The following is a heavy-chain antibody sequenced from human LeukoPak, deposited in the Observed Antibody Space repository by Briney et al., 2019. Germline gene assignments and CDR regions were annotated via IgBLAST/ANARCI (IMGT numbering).Heavy chain of an antibody. CDR1: GFTFDDYA. D-gene: IGHD2-2*01. CDR2: ISGDGGGT. V-gene: IGHV3-43*02. CDR3: AKGRYCSSTSCYEAWGY. J-gene: IGHJ4*02. Sequence: GGSLRLSCAASGFTFDDYAMHWVRQAPGKGLEWVSLISGDGGGTYYADSVKGRFTISRDNSKNSLYLQMNSLRTEDTALYYCAKGRYCSSTSCYEAWGYWGQGTLVSVSS.